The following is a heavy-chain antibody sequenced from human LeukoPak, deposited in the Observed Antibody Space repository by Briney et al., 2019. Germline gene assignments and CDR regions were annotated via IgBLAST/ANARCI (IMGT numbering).Heavy chain of an antibody. CDR2: INYSGRT. J-gene: IGHJ5*02. V-gene: IGHV4-39*07. D-gene: IGHD6-13*01. CDR3: AREGSSSSRSRAGKNWFDP. Sequence: SETLSLTCSVSDGSISSRSYYWGWIRQPPGKGLEWIGSINYSGRTYYNPSLKSRVTISVDTSKNQFSLKLSSVTAADTAVYYCAREGSSSSRSRAGKNWFDPWGQGTLVTVSS. CDR1: DGSISSRSYY.